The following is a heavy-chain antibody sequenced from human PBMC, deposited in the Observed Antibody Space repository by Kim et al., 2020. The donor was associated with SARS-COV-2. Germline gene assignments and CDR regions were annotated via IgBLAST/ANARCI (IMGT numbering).Heavy chain of an antibody. J-gene: IGHJ4*02. Sequence: SETLSLTCTVSGGSISSSSYYWGWIRQPPGKGLEWIGSIYYSGSTYYNPSLKSRVTISVDTSKNQFSLKLSSVTAADTAVYYCASRSSAEDFDYWGQGTLVTVSS. CDR3: ASRSSAEDFDY. CDR2: IYYSGST. D-gene: IGHD6-13*01. CDR1: GGSISSSSYY. V-gene: IGHV4-39*01.